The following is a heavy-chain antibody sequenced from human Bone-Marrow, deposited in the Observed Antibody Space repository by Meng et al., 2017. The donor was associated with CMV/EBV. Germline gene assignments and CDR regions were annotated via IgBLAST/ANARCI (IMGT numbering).Heavy chain of an antibody. J-gene: IGHJ6*02. CDR3: ARLWFGGTMDV. D-gene: IGHD3-10*01. Sequence: SETLSLTCTVSGGSISSYYWSWIRQPPGKGLEWIGYIYYSGSTNYNPSLKSRVTISVDTSKNQFSLKLSSVTAADTAVYYCARLWFGGTMDVCGQGITVTASS. CDR1: GGSISSYY. V-gene: IGHV4-59*01. CDR2: IYYSGST.